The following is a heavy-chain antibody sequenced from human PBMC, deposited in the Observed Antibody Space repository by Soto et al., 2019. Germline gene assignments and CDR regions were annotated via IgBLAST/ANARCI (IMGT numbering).Heavy chain of an antibody. CDR1: LTGEW. CDR2: IDPSDSYT. J-gene: IGHJ6*02. V-gene: IGHV5-10-1*01. Sequence: LTGEWLRWVRQMAGEGRDWRGRIDPSDSYTNYSPSFQGHVTISADKSISTAYLQWGSLKASDTAMYYCARRRKYCGGDCYPVDGMDVWGQGTTVTLSS. CDR3: ARRRKYCGGDCYPVDGMDV. D-gene: IGHD2-21*02.